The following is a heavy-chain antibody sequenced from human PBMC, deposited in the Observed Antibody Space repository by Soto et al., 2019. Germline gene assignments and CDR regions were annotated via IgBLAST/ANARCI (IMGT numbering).Heavy chain of an antibody. CDR1: GFTFSNHW. CDR2: IKQDGSEK. Sequence: EVQVVESGGGLVQPGGSLRLSCAASGFTFSNHWMTWVRQAPGKGLEWVANIKQDGSEKYYVDSVKGRFTLSRDHAKNSLYLQMNSLRAEDTAVYYCARDSAYCRSTSCYLYYYYYMDVWGKGTTVTVSS. V-gene: IGHV3-7*01. D-gene: IGHD2-2*01. CDR3: ARDSAYCRSTSCYLYYYYYMDV. J-gene: IGHJ6*03.